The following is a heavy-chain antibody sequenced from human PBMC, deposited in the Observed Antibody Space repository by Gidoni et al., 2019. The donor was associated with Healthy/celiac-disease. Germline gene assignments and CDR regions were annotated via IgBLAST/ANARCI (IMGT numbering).Heavy chain of an antibody. V-gene: IGHV4-39*07. CDR3: ARDRGQLIPHPDI. D-gene: IGHD3-10*01. Sequence: QLQLQESGPGLVKPSETLSLTCTVSGGSISSSSYDWGVIRQPPGKGLEWIGSIYYSGSTYYNPSLKSRVTISVDTSKNQFSLKLSSVTAADTAVYYCARDRGQLIPHPDIWGQGTMVTVSS. CDR1: GGSISSSSYD. CDR2: IYYSGST. J-gene: IGHJ3*02.